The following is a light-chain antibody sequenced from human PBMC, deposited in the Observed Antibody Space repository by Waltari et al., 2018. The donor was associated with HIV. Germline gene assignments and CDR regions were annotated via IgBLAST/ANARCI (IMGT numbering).Light chain of an antibody. CDR1: SLSSYY. Sequence: SSELTQDPAVSVALGQPVRITCQGDSLSSYYASWYQQKPGQAPLRVISDNNNRPSGIPDRFSGSTSGNTAALTITGAQAEDEADYYCNSRDISGNHLVFGGGTKLTVL. J-gene: IGLJ2*01. CDR2: DNN. V-gene: IGLV3-19*01. CDR3: NSRDISGNHLV.